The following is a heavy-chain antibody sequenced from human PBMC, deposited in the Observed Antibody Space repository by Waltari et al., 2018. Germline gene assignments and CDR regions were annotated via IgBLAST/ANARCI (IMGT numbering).Heavy chain of an antibody. D-gene: IGHD4-17*01. J-gene: IGHJ3*02. CDR3: ARHMTDDYGDSNDAFDI. CDR1: GGSISSGDYY. V-gene: IGHV4-30-4*08. Sequence: QVQLQESGPGLVKPSQTLSLPCTVSGGSISSGDYYWSWIRQPPGKGLEWIGYIYYSGSTYYNPSLKSRVTISVDTSKNQFSLKLSSVTAADTAVYYCARHMTDDYGDSNDAFDIWGQGTMVTVSS. CDR2: IYYSGST.